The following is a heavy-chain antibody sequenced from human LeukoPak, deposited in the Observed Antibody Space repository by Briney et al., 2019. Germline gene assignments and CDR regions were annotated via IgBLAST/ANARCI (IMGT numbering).Heavy chain of an antibody. CDR1: GGSISSGSYY. D-gene: IGHD6-19*01. V-gene: IGHV4-61*02. Sequence: SETLSLTCTVSGGSISSGSYYWSWLRQPAGKGLEWIGRIYTIGSTNYNPSLKSRVTISVDTSKNQFSLKLSSVTAADTAVYYCARHGAVAWFDYWGQGTLVTVSS. CDR2: IYTIGST. CDR3: ARHGAVAWFDY. J-gene: IGHJ4*02.